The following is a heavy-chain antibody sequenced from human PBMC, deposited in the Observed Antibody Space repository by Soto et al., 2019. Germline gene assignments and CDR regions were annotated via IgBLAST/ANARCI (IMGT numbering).Heavy chain of an antibody. CDR1: GYTFTGRY. V-gene: IGHV1-2*02. J-gene: IGHJ6*02. CDR3: ARDLRLSRDSELLIYYYYYGMDG. D-gene: IGHD2-15*01. Sequence: DAVKVCCKASGYTFTGRYIHWVRQAPGQGLEWMGWINPNSGGTNYAQKLQGRVTMTRDTSISTAYMELSRLRSDDTAVYYCARDLRLSRDSELLIYYYYYGMDGWGQGNTVTVSS. CDR2: INPNSGGT.